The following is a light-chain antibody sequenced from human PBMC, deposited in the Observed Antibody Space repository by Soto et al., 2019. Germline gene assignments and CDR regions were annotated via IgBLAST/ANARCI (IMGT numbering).Light chain of an antibody. J-gene: IGLJ2*01. CDR2: DVT. Sequence: QSVLTQPASVSGSPGRSVTISCTGSSSDVGDFNYVSWYQHLPGRAPKLIIYDVTNRPSGISYRFSASKSGRTASLTISGLQAEDEADYYCISYSSSPTHVVFGGGTKLTVL. CDR3: ISYSSSPTHVV. CDR1: SSDVGDFNY. V-gene: IGLV2-14*03.